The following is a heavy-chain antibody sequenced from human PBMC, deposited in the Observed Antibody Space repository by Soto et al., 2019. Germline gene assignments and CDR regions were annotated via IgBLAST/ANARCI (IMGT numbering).Heavy chain of an antibody. CDR3: ARDRGSLPIFGVVRPYYYYGMDV. V-gene: IGHV1-18*01. Sequence: QVQLVQSGAEVKKPVASVKVSCKASGYTFTSYGISWVRQAPGQGLEWMGWISAYNGNTNYAQKLQGRVTMTTDTSTSTAYMELRSLRSDDTAVYYCARDRGSLPIFGVVRPYYYYGMDVWGQGTTVTVSS. CDR2: ISAYNGNT. J-gene: IGHJ6*02. D-gene: IGHD3-3*01. CDR1: GYTFTSYG.